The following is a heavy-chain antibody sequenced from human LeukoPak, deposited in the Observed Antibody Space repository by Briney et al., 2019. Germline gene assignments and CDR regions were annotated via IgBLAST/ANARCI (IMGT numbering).Heavy chain of an antibody. CDR2: IHYSGST. V-gene: IGHV4-59*01. J-gene: IGHJ4*02. CDR3: ARRGGSYYGPLDY. Sequence: SETLSLTCTVSGGSISSYYWTWIRQPPGKGLEWIGYIHYSGSTNYNPSLRSRVTISVDTSKNQFSLKLSFVTAADMALYYCARRGGSYYGPLDYWGQGTLVTVSS. CDR1: GGSISSYY. D-gene: IGHD1-26*01.